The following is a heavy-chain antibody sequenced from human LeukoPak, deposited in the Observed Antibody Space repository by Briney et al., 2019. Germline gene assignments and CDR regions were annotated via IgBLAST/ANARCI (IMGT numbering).Heavy chain of an antibody. CDR3: ARAHRYCSSASCYSDWFDP. V-gene: IGHV4-59*08. J-gene: IGHJ5*02. D-gene: IGHD2-2*02. Sequence: PSETLSLTCAVYGVSISGYDWSWIRQPPGKGLEWIGDIYYSGSTTYNPSLKTRGTISAETYKNQFSLKLSSVTAADTAVYYCARAHRYCSSASCYSDWFDPWGQGTLVTVSS. CDR2: IYYSGST. CDR1: GVSISGYD.